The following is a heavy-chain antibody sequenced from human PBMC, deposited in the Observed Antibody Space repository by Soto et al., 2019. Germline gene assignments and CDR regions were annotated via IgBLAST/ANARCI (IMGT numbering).Heavy chain of an antibody. D-gene: IGHD4-4*01. CDR1: GFTFSSYA. Sequence: QVQLVESGGGVVQPGRSLRLSCAASGFTFSSYAMHWVRQAPGKGLEWVAVISYDGSNKYYADSVKGRFTISRDNSKNTLYLQMNSLRAEDTAVYYCATTAFMTTVTTFPLDYWGQGTLVTVSS. CDR2: ISYDGSNK. CDR3: ATTAFMTTVTTFPLDY. J-gene: IGHJ4*02. V-gene: IGHV3-30-3*01.